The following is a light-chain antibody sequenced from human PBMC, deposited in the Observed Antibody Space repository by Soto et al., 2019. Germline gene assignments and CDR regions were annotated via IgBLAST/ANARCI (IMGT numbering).Light chain of an antibody. J-gene: IGKJ1*01. CDR2: DAS. CDR3: QQRSKWPT. CDR1: QSVSSY. Sequence: EIVLTHSPTTLSLSPGSRSNLSCRASQSVSSYLAWYQQKPGQAPRLLIYDASNRATGIPARFSGSGSGTDFTLTISRLEPEDFAVYYCQQRSKWPTFGPGTKV. V-gene: IGKV3-11*01.